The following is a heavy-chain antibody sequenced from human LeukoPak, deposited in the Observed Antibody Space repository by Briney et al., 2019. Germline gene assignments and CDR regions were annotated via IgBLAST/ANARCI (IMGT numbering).Heavy chain of an antibody. CDR1: GYTFTSYG. CDR3: ARVSSGWYSLYYFDY. D-gene: IGHD6-19*01. V-gene: IGHV1-18*01. Sequence: ASVKVSCKASGYTFTSYGISWLRQAPGQGLEWMGWISAYNGNTNYAQKLQGRVTMTTDTSTSTAYMELRSLRSDDTAVYYCARVSSGWYSLYYFDYWGQGTLVTVSS. J-gene: IGHJ4*02. CDR2: ISAYNGNT.